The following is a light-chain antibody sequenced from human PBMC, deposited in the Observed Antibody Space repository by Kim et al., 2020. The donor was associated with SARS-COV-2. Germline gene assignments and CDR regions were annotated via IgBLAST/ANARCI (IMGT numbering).Light chain of an antibody. V-gene: IGLV2-8*01. CDR1: SRDVGGYNY. CDR2: EVS. J-gene: IGLJ3*02. CDR3: SSYAGSNNWV. Sequence: GQSVTISCTGTSRDVGGYNYVSWYQQHPGKAPKLMIYEVSKQPSGVPDRFSGSQSGNTASLTVSGLQAEDEADYYCSSYAGSNNWVFGGGTQLTVL.